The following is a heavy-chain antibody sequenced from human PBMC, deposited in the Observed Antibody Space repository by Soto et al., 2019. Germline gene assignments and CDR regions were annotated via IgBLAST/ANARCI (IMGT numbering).Heavy chain of an antibody. J-gene: IGHJ4*02. Sequence: SETLSLTCTVSGASLSSISYYWGWIRQPPGKGLEWVGSIFFTGNIYYNPSLKSRVTISVDTSRNQFSLMVNSVTAADTAVYYCASRHCSGGSCYNHGFDSWGQGDLVTVSS. V-gene: IGHV4-39*01. CDR1: GASLSSISYY. CDR3: ASRHCSGGSCYNHGFDS. CDR2: IFFTGNI. D-gene: IGHD2-15*01.